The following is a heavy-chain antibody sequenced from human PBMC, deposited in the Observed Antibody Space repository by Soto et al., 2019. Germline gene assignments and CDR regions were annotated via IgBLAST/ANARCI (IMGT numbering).Heavy chain of an antibody. CDR1: GGTFSSYG. V-gene: IGHV1-69*01. J-gene: IGHJ4*02. Sequence: QVQLVQSGAEVKEPGSSVKVSCMDSGGTFSSYGFSWVRQAPGQGPEWMGGIIPILGTANYAQRFHGRATITADESSTTIYMALGNLKFDDTAVYYCARWRGTSWLFGFDFWGQGTLVTVSS. D-gene: IGHD3-9*01. CDR2: IIPILGTA. CDR3: ARWRGTSWLFGFDF.